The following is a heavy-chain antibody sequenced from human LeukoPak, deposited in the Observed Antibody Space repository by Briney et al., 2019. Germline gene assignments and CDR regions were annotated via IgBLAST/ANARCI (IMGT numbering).Heavy chain of an antibody. CDR2: ISKTVDHT. CDR3: ATSWGPDTSAFRWGRDGMDV. D-gene: IGHD3-16*01. V-gene: IGHV3-23*01. Sequence: GGSLRLSCAVSGLTFNNYAMSWVRQAPGKGLEWVSAISKTVDHTYYAASANGRCTIYRDNAKNTQYLQMNSLRAEDTAVYYCATSWGPDTSAFRWGRDGMDVWGQGTTVIV. J-gene: IGHJ6*02. CDR1: GLTFNNYA.